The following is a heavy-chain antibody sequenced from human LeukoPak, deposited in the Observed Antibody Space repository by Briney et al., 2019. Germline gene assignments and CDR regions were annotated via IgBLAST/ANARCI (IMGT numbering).Heavy chain of an antibody. D-gene: IGHD6-19*01. J-gene: IGHJ6*02. Sequence: SETLSLTCAVYGGSFSGYYWSWIRQPPGKGLEWIGEINHSGSTNYNPSLKSRVTISVDTSKNQFSLKLSSVTAADTAVYYCARDGSGWSYYYYGMDVWGQGTTVTVSS. V-gene: IGHV4-34*01. CDR2: INHSGST. CDR3: ARDGSGWSYYYYGMDV. CDR1: GGSFSGYY.